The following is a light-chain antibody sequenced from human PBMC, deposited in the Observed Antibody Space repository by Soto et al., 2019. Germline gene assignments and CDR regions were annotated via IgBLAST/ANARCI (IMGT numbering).Light chain of an antibody. J-gene: IGKJ5*01. CDR2: DAS. CDR1: QSVSIY. CDR3: QQRSNWTPGT. Sequence: EIVLTQSPATLSLSPGERATLSCRASQSVSIYLAWYQQKPGRAPRLLIYDASNRSPGIPARFSRRGSGTDFTLTISSLEHEDFEVYYCQQRSNWTPGTFGQGTRMKIK. V-gene: IGKV3-11*01.